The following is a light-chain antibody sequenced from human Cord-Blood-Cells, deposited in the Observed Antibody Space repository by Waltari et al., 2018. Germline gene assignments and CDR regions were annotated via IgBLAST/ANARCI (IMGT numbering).Light chain of an antibody. Sequence: QSALTQPRSVSVSPGQSVTISCTGTSRDVGGYNYVSWYQQHPGKAPNLMIYDVSKRPSGVPDCFSGSKSGNTGSLTISGLQAEDEADYYCCSYAGSYTWVFGGGTKLTVL. V-gene: IGLV2-11*01. CDR2: DVS. CDR3: CSYAGSYTWV. J-gene: IGLJ3*02. CDR1: SRDVGGYNY.